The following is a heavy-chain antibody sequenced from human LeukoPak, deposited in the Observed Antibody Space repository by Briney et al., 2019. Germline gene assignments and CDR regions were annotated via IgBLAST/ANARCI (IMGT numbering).Heavy chain of an antibody. CDR3: ARDPTIGMGVPAADWYFDL. J-gene: IGHJ2*01. Sequence: ASVKVSCKASGYTFTSYYMHWVRQAPGQGLEWMGIINPSGGSTSYAQKFQGRVTMTRDTSTSTVYMELSSLRSEDTAVYYCARDPTIGMGVPAADWYFDLWGRGTLVTVSS. CDR1: GYTFTSYY. CDR2: INPSGGST. D-gene: IGHD2-2*01. V-gene: IGHV1-46*01.